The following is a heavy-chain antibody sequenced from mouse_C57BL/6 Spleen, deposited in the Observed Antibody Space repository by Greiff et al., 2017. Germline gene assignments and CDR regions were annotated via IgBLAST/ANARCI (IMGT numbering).Heavy chain of an antibody. Sequence: VHVKQSGAELVKPGASVKLSCTASGFNIKDYYMHWVKQRTEQGLEWIGRIDPEDGETKYAPKFQGKATITADTSSNTAYLQLSSLTSEDTAVYYCAPSITTVVTPFAYWGQGTLVTVSA. CDR2: IDPEDGET. D-gene: IGHD1-1*01. CDR1: GFNIKDYY. CDR3: APSITTVVTPFAY. V-gene: IGHV14-2*01. J-gene: IGHJ3*01.